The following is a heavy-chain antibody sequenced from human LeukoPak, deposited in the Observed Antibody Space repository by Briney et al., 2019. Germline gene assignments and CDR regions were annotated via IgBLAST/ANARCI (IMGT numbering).Heavy chain of an antibody. V-gene: IGHV1-24*01. CDR1: GYTLTELS. CDR3: ATGAPSTMVRGVIRRAFDI. CDR2: FDPEDGET. J-gene: IGHJ3*02. Sequence: ASVKVSCKVSGYTLTELSMHWVRPAPGKGLEWMGGFDPEDGETIYAQKFQGRFTMTEDTSTDTAYMELSSLRSEDTAVYYCATGAPSTMVRGVIRRAFDIWGQGTMVTVSS. D-gene: IGHD3-10*01.